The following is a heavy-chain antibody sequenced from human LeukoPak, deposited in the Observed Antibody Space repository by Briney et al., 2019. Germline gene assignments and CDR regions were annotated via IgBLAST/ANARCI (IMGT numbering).Heavy chain of an antibody. Sequence: PSGTLSLTCDVSGGSISSSDWRSWVRQSPGKGLEWMGEIYHSGSTNYNPSLKSRVTISVDTSKSRFSLKLGSVTAADTAVYYCASRATILSPIDYWGQGTLVTVSS. V-gene: IGHV4-4*02. CDR3: ASRATILSPIDY. D-gene: IGHD5-24*01. CDR2: IYHSGST. CDR1: GGSISSSDW. J-gene: IGHJ4*02.